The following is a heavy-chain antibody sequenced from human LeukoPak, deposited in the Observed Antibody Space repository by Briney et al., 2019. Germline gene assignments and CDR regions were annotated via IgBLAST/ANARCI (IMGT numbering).Heavy chain of an antibody. CDR1: GFTFSSYW. D-gene: IGHD5-12*01. V-gene: IGHV3-7*03. Sequence: GGSLRLSCAASGFTFSSYWMSWVRQAPGKGLEWVANIKQDGSEKYYVDSVKGRFTISRDNARNSLYLQMNSLRAEDTAVYYCARDKDKWLRFGGLNWFDPWGQGTLVTVSS. CDR2: IKQDGSEK. J-gene: IGHJ5*02. CDR3: ARDKDKWLRFGGLNWFDP.